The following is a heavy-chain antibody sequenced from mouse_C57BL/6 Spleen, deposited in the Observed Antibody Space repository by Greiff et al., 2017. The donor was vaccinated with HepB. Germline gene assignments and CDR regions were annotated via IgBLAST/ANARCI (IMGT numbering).Heavy chain of an antibody. CDR3: ARADYGSSYVGWYFDV. Sequence: EVKLEESGPGLVKPSQSLSLTCSVTGYSITSGYYWNWIRQFPGNKLEWMGYISYDGSNNYNPSLKNRISITRDTSKNQFFLKLNSVTTEDTATYYCARADYGSSYVGWYFDVWGTGTTVTVSS. D-gene: IGHD1-1*01. V-gene: IGHV3-6*01. J-gene: IGHJ1*03. CDR1: GYSITSGYY. CDR2: ISYDGSN.